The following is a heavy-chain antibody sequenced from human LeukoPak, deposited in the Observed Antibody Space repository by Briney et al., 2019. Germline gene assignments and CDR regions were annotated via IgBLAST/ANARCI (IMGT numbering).Heavy chain of an antibody. J-gene: IGHJ4*02. Sequence: GGSLRLSCAASGFTFSSYSMNWVRQAPGKGLEWVSSISSSSSYIYYADSVKGRFTISRGNAKNSLYLQMNSLRAEDTAVYYCARQSDTTLDYWGQGTLVTVSS. V-gene: IGHV3-21*01. CDR1: GFTFSSYS. D-gene: IGHD1-1*01. CDR3: ARQSDTTLDY. CDR2: ISSSSSYI.